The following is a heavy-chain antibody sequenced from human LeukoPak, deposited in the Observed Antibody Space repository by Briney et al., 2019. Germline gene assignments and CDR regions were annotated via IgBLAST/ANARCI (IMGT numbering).Heavy chain of an antibody. CDR3: TRGDSGVWEKGLGVN. D-gene: IGHD3-22*01. CDR2: IPYDGATR. J-gene: IGHJ4*02. Sequence: GTSLRLSCAASGFTFNNYAMHWVRQAPGKGLEWLTVIPYDGATRYYADSVKGRFTISRDNSKNTLYLQMNSLRAEDAAVYYCTRGDSGVWEKGLGVNWGQGTLATVPS. CDR1: GFTFNNYA. V-gene: IGHV3-30-3*01.